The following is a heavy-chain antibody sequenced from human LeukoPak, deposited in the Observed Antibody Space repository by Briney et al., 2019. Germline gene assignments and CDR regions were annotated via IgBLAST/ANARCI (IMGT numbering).Heavy chain of an antibody. CDR3: AITNYYDSSGYYSRRDYFDY. Sequence: ASVKVSCTASGYTFTSYDINWVRQATGQGLEWMGWMNPNSGNTGYAQKFQGRVTMTRNTSISTAYMELSSLRSEDTAVYYCAITNYYDSSGYYSRRDYFDYWGQGTLVTVSS. CDR1: GYTFTSYD. D-gene: IGHD3-22*01. J-gene: IGHJ4*02. CDR2: MNPNSGNT. V-gene: IGHV1-8*01.